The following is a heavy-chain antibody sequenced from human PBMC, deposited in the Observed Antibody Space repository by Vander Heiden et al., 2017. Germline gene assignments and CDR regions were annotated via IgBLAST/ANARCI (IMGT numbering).Heavy chain of an antibody. CDR2: IYYRGTT. CDR1: AAPITTNNLY. Sequence: QLQLHESGPGLVKPSETLSLTCTVSAAPITTNNLYWCRLRQPPGRGLEWIGSIYYRGTTYYNPSLKSRVTISVDTSRNQFSLKLRSVTAADTAVYYCARHRRGTNQNIPKWFEPWGKRALGTVSS. J-gene: IGHJ5*02. D-gene: IGHD3-16*01. V-gene: IGHV4-39*01. CDR3: ARHRRGTNQNIPKWFEP.